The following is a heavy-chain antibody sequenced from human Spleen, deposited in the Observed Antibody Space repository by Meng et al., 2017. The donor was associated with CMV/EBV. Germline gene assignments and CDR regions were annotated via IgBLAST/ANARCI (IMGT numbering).Heavy chain of an antibody. V-gene: IGHV4-34*01. CDR1: GGSFSDYY. Sequence: SQTLSLTCAVYGGSFSDYYWNWIRQPPGKGLEWIAEINHSGTTNYNPSLKSRVTIPVDTSKNQFSLRLSSVTAADTAVYYCAREIIVVVTSRWFDPWGQGTLVTVSS. D-gene: IGHD2-2*01. CDR2: INHSGTT. CDR3: AREIIVVVTSRWFDP. J-gene: IGHJ5*02.